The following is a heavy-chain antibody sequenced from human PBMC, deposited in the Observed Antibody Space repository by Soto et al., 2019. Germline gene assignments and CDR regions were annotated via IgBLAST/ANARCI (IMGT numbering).Heavy chain of an antibody. CDR2: IYHNEHS. CDR1: GVSISSSQW. CDR3: GRTQAYFYGVDV. Sequence: QVQLQESGPGLVKPSGPLSLTCAVSGVSISSSQWWSWVRQPPGKGLEWIGEIYHNEHSNYNPSLTSRLTMSPDRSKNQVSLKLSAVTAADTATYYCGRTQAYFYGVDVWGQGTTVTVSS. V-gene: IGHV4-4*02. J-gene: IGHJ6*02.